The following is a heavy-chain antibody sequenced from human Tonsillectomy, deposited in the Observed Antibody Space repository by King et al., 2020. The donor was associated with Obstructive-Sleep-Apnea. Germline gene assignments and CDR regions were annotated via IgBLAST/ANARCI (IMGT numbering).Heavy chain of an antibody. J-gene: IGHJ4*02. CDR3: AKNLSPTD. V-gene: IGHV4-59*03. CDR1: GGSISTYY. D-gene: IGHD4-17*01. CDR2: IFYSGST. Sequence: QLQESGPGLVKPSATLSLTCTVSGGSISTYYWSWIRQPPGKGLEWIGYIFYSGSTNYNPPLKIRVTISVDTSKNQFSLKLSSVTAADTAVYYCAKNLSPTDWGQGTLVTVSS.